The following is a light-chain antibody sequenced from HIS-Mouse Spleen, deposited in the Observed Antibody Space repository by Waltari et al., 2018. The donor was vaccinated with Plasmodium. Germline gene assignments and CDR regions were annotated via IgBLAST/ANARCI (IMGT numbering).Light chain of an antibody. CDR3: YSTDSSGNHRV. Sequence: SYELTQPPSVSVSPGQTARITCSGDALPKKYAYCYQQKSGQAPVLVSYEDSKRPSGIPDRFSGSSSGTMATLTISGAQVEDEADYYCYSTDSSGNHRVFGGGTKLTVL. J-gene: IGLJ3*02. V-gene: IGLV3-10*01. CDR1: ALPKKY. CDR2: EDS.